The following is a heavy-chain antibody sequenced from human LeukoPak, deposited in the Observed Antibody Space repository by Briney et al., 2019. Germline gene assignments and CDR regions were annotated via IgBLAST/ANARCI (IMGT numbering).Heavy chain of an antibody. Sequence: ASVKVSCKASGYTFTGNYIHWLRQAPGLGLEWMGWINPNSGNTGYAQKFQGRVTITRNTSISTAYMELSSLRSEDTAVYYCARGLRYSSSSGEVFVYWGQGTLVTVSS. CDR1: GYTFTGNY. D-gene: IGHD6-6*01. CDR3: ARGLRYSSSSGEVFVY. CDR2: INPNSGNT. J-gene: IGHJ4*02. V-gene: IGHV1-8*03.